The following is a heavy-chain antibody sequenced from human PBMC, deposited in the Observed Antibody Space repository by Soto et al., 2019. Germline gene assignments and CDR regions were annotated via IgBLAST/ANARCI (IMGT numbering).Heavy chain of an antibody. V-gene: IGHV4-31*03. CDR1: GGSISSGGYY. D-gene: IGHD3-3*01. Sequence: SETLSLTCTVSGGSISSGGYYWSWIRQHPGKGLKWIGYIYYSGSTYYNPSLKSRVTISVDTSKNQFSLKLSSVTAADTAVYYCARSHYDFWSGSPNWFDPWGQGTLVTVSS. CDR2: IYYSGST. J-gene: IGHJ5*02. CDR3: ARSHYDFWSGSPNWFDP.